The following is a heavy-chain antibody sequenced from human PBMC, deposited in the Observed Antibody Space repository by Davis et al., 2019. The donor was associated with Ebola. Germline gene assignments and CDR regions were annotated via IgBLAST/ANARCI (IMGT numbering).Heavy chain of an antibody. Sequence: GESLKISCAASGFTFSNAWMNWVRQAPGKGLEWVGRIKSRPDGGTTDYAAPVKGRFTISRDDSKNILYLQMNGLKTEDTAVYFCTTDLPTGPLDYWGQGTLVAVSS. V-gene: IGHV3-15*07. CDR1: GFTFSNAW. CDR2: IKSRPDGGTT. CDR3: TTDLPTGPLDY. D-gene: IGHD1-1*01. J-gene: IGHJ4*02.